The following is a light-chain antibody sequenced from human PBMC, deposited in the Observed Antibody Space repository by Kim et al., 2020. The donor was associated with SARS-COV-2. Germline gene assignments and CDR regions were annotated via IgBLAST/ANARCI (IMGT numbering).Light chain of an antibody. CDR2: QDP. CDR1: RLGDKY. V-gene: IGLV3-1*01. CDR3: QAWDSSSAI. Sequence: SAAPGQTAPSTCSGVRLGDKYVYWYQQRPGQSPVVVIYQDPKRPSGIPERFSGSNSVNTATLTISGTQSLDEADYFCQAWDSSSAIFGGGTQLTVL. J-gene: IGLJ7*01.